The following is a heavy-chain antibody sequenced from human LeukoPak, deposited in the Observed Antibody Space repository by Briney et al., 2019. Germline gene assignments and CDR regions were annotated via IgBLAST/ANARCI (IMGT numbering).Heavy chain of an antibody. V-gene: IGHV1-2*02. CDR2: INPNSGGI. J-gene: IGHJ3*02. CDR3: ARGGKADAFDI. Sequence: ASAKVSCKASGYIFTDYHMHWVRQAPGQGLEWMGWINPNSGGINYAQKFQGRVTMTRDTSISTAYMELSRLRSDDTAIYYCARGGKADAFDIWGQGTMVTVSS. CDR1: GYIFTDYH.